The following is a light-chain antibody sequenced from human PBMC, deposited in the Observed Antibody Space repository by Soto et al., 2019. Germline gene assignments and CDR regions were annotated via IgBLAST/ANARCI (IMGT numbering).Light chain of an antibody. Sequence: QAVVTQPPSASGNPGQRVTISCSGSSSNIGSNYVYWYQQLPGTAPKLLIYRNNQRPSGVPDRFSGSKSGTSASLAISGLRSEDEADYYCAAWDDSLSVYVVFGGGTKLTVL. CDR1: SSNIGSNY. CDR3: AAWDDSLSVYVV. J-gene: IGLJ2*01. V-gene: IGLV1-47*01. CDR2: RNN.